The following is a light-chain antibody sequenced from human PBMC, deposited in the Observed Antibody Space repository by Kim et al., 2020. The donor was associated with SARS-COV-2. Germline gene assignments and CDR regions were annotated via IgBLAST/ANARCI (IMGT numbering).Light chain of an antibody. CDR2: GAS. CDR1: QSVSSN. Sequence: EIVMTQSPATLSVFPGERATLSCRASQSVSSNLAWYQQKPGQAPRLLIYGASTRATGIPDKFSGSGSGTEFTLTISSLQSEDFAVYYCQQYSTWPPMYTFGQGTNLEI. V-gene: IGKV3D-15*01. CDR3: QQYSTWPPMYT. J-gene: IGKJ2*01.